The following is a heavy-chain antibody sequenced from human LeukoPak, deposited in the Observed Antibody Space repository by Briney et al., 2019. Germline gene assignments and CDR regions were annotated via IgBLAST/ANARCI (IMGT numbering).Heavy chain of an antibody. CDR2: IRYDGSNK. CDR1: GFTFSSYG. Sequence: GGYLRLSCAASGFTFSSYGMHWVRQAPGKGLEWVAFIRYDGSNKYYADSVKGRFTISRDNSKNTLYLQMNSLRAEDTAVYYCAKDHIAAADYWGQGTLVTVSS. J-gene: IGHJ4*02. V-gene: IGHV3-30*02. D-gene: IGHD6-13*01. CDR3: AKDHIAAADY.